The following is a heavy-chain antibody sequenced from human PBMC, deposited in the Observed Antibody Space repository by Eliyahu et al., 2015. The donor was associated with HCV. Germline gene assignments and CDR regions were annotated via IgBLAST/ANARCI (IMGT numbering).Heavy chain of an antibody. D-gene: IGHD3-3*01. V-gene: IGHV1-69*02. CDR3: ARAGYDFWSGYSRYYYYGMDV. CDR1: GGTFSSYT. CDR2: IIPILGIA. J-gene: IGHJ6*02. Sequence: EVKKPGSSVKVSCKASGGTFSSYTISWVRQAPGQGLEWMGRIIPILGIANYAQKFQGRVTITADKSNEHSLHGAEQPETGGPGRDYCARAGYDFWSGYSRYYYYGMDVWGQGTTVTVSS.